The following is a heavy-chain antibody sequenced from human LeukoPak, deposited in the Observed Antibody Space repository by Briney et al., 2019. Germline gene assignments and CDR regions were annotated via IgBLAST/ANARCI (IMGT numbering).Heavy chain of an antibody. CDR3: ARGSRAVTATGGPDS. CDR2: INRDGSRT. CDR1: GFTFSTSW. V-gene: IGHV3-74*01. Sequence: GGSLRLSCAASGFTFSTSWMHWVRQAPGKGLVWVSHINRDGSRTTYADSVKGRFTISRDNTKNSLYLQMNSLRAEDTAVYYCARGSRAVTATGGPDSWGQGTLVTVSS. J-gene: IGHJ4*02. D-gene: IGHD2-21*02.